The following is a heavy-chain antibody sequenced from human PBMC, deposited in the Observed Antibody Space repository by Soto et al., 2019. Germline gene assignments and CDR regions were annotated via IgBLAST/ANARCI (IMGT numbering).Heavy chain of an antibody. J-gene: IGHJ6*03. CDR3: ARAAGGYCSGGSCPLYYYYYMDV. D-gene: IGHD2-15*01. Sequence: QVQLQESGPGLVKPSGTLSLTCAVSSGSISSSNWWSWVRQPPGKGLEWIGEIYHSGSTNYNPSLKSRITISVDKSKHQFSLKLSSVTAAAAAVYYCARAAGGYCSGGSCPLYYYYYMDVWGKGTTVTVSS. CDR2: IYHSGST. V-gene: IGHV4-4*02. CDR1: SGSISSSNW.